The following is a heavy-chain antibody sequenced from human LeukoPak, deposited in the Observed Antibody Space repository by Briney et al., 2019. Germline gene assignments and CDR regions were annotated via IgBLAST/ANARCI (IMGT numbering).Heavy chain of an antibody. V-gene: IGHV1-2*02. CDR2: INPNSGGT. CDR3: AREGVLDIVVVPAAPFDY. Sequence: ASVEVSCKASGYTFTGYYMHWVRQAPGQGLEWMGWINPNSGGTNYAQKFQGRVTMTRDTSISTAYMELSRLRSDDTAVYYCAREGVLDIVVVPAAPFDYWGQGTLVTVSS. D-gene: IGHD2-2*03. CDR1: GYTFTGYY. J-gene: IGHJ4*02.